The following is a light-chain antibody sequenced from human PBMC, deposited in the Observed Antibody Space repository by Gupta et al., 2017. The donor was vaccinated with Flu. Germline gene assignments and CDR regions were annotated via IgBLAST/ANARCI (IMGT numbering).Light chain of an antibody. Sequence: SYELTQPPSVSVSPGQTARITYSGDALPKQYAYWYQQKPGQAPVLVIYKDSERPSGIPERFSGSSSGTTVTLTISGVQAEDEADYYCQSADSSGTYGVFGGGTKLTVL. CDR2: KDS. CDR1: ALPKQY. CDR3: QSADSSGTYGV. J-gene: IGLJ3*02. V-gene: IGLV3-25*02.